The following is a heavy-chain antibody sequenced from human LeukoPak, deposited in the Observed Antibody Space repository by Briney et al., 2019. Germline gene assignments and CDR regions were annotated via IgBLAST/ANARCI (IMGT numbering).Heavy chain of an antibody. V-gene: IGHV1-69*04. J-gene: IGHJ5*02. CDR1: GGTFSSYA. CDR3: ARDDPSYSSSWLNWFDP. D-gene: IGHD6-13*01. Sequence: ASLKVSCKASGGTFSSYAISWVRQAPGQGLEWMGRIIPILGIANYAQKFQGRVTITADKSTRTAYMELSSLRSEDTAVYYCARDDPSYSSSWLNWFDPWGQGTLVTVSS. CDR2: IIPILGIA.